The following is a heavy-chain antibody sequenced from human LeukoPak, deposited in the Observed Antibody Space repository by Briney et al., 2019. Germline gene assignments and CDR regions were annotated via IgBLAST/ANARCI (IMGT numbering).Heavy chain of an antibody. CDR1: GGSFSGYY. J-gene: IGHJ4*02. CDR2: INHSGST. D-gene: IGHD3-3*01. V-gene: IGHV4-34*01. Sequence: SETLSLTCADYGGSFSGYYWSWIRQPPGKGLEWIGEINHSGSTNYNPSLKSRVTISVDTSKNQFSLKLSSVTAADTAVYYCARRSYDFWSGYPRAPFDYWGQGTLVTVSS. CDR3: ARRSYDFWSGYPRAPFDY.